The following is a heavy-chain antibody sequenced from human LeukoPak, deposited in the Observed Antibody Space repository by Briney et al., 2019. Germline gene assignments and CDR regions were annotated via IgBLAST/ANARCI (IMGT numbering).Heavy chain of an antibody. CDR1: GFTFSRYG. CDR3: ARVDYGDYVANK. D-gene: IGHD4-17*01. V-gene: IGHV3-33*01. J-gene: IGHJ4*02. Sequence: GGSLRLSCAASGFTFSRYGMHWVRQAPAKGLEWVAVIWYDESNKYYADSVKGRFTISRDNSKNTLYLQMNSLRVEDTAGYYCARVDYGDYVANKWGQGTMVTVSS. CDR2: IWYDESNK.